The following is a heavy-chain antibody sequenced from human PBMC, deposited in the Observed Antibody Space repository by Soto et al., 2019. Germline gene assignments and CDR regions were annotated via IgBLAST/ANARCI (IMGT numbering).Heavy chain of an antibody. CDR1: GFTFSSYA. CDR2: ISGSGGST. J-gene: IGHJ4*02. D-gene: IGHD3-10*01. CDR3: AKAHYYGSGSHGDY. V-gene: IGHV3-23*01. Sequence: GGSLRLSCAASGFTFSSYAMSWVRQAPGKGLEWVSAISGSGGSTYYADSVKGRFTISRDNSKNTLYLQMNSLRAEDTAVYYCAKAHYYGSGSHGDYWGQGTLVTVSS.